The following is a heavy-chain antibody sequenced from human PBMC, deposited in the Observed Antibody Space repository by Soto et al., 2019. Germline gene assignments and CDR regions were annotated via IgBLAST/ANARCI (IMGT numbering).Heavy chain of an antibody. CDR2: ISPYNGNT. CDR1: GYTFRSYA. CDR3: ARDCSGGTCYNNWFDP. D-gene: IGHD2-15*01. Sequence: GASVNVSCKASGYTFRSYAITWVRQAAGQGLEWMGWISPYNGNTNYAEKLQGRVTMTTDTSTNTAYMELRSLRSDDTAVYYCARDCSGGTCYNNWFDPWGQGTLVTVSS. J-gene: IGHJ5*02. V-gene: IGHV1-18*01.